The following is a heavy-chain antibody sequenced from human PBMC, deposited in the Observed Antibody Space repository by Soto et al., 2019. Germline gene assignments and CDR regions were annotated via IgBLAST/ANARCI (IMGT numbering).Heavy chain of an antibody. CDR2: IYWDDDK. CDR1: GFSLSTSEVG. Sequence: QITLKESSPTLVKPTQTLTLTCTFSGFSLSTSEVGVAWIRQPPGKALEWLALIYWDDDKRYRPSLETRLTITKDTSKNQVVLTMTNMDSVDTATYYCAYLPCSGGSCYWFSYSGMDVWGQGTTVTVSS. D-gene: IGHD2-15*01. J-gene: IGHJ6*02. V-gene: IGHV2-5*02. CDR3: AYLPCSGGSCYWFSYSGMDV.